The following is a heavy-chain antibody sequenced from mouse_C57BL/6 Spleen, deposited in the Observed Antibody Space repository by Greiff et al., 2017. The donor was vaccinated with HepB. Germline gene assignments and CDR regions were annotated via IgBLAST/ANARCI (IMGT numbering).Heavy chain of an antibody. Sequence: VQLQQSGPELVKPGASVKISCKASGYTFTDYYINWVKQRPGQGLEWIGWIFPGSGSTYYNEKFKGKATLTVDKSSSTAYMLLSSLTSEDSAVYFGASEFTTVVARGYFDYWGQGTTLTVSS. CDR3: ASEFTTVVARGYFDY. CDR2: IFPGSGST. V-gene: IGHV1-75*01. J-gene: IGHJ2*01. CDR1: GYTFTDYY. D-gene: IGHD1-1*01.